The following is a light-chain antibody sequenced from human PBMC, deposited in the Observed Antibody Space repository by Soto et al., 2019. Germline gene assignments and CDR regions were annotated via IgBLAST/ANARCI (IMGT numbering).Light chain of an antibody. CDR3: QERSNLAPA. CDR1: QSVSSY. CDR2: DAS. V-gene: IGKV3-11*01. Sequence: EIVLTQSPATLSLSPGERATLSSRARQSVSSYLAGYQQKPGQAPRLLLYDASNRATGIPAMFSGSGSGTDFTLTIISLEAEDFAVYYCQERSNLAPAFGQGTKVEI. J-gene: IGKJ1*01.